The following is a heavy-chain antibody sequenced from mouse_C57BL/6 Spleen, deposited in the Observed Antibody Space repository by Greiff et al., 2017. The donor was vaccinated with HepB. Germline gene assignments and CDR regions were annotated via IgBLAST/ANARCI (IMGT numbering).Heavy chain of an antibody. J-gene: IGHJ4*01. D-gene: IGHD2-5*01. CDR2: IHPNSGST. CDR1: GYTFTSYW. Sequence: QVQLQQPGAELVKPGASVKLSCKASGYTFTSYWMHWVKQRPGQGLEWIGMIHPNSGSTNYNEKFKSKATLTVDKSSSTAYMQLSSLTSEDSAVYDCARSGYSNRYYAMDYWGQGTSVTVSS. CDR3: ARSGYSNRYYAMDY. V-gene: IGHV1-64*01.